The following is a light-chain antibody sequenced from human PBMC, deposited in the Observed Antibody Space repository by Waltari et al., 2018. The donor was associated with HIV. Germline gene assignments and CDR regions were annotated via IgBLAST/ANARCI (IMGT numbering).Light chain of an antibody. Sequence: IVLTQFPGTLSFSPGERGTLPCKASQEGTGRCAAWYQTKPGPAARLISYGASISATSIPDRFRGSESGADFTHSIGGLEPEDFAVYYCQHFGSSHLTFGGGTKVEIK. CDR1: QEGTGRC. CDR2: GAS. J-gene: IGKJ4*01. CDR3: QHFGSSHLT. V-gene: IGKV3-20*01.